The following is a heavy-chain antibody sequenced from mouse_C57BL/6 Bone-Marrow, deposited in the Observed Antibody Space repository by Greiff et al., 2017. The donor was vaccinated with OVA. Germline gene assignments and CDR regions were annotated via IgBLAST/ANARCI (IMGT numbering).Heavy chain of an antibody. J-gene: IGHJ4*01. CDR2: IDPSDSYT. D-gene: IGHD1-1*01. CDR3: ARSHYYGSSYCAMDY. CDR1: GYTFTSYW. V-gene: IGHV1-50*01. Sequence: QVHVKQPGAELVKPGASVKLSCKASGYTFTSYWMQWVKQRPGQGLEWIGEIDPSDSYTNYNQKFKGKATLTVDTSSSTAYMQLSSLTSEDSAVYYCARSHYYGSSYCAMDYWGQGTSVTVSS.